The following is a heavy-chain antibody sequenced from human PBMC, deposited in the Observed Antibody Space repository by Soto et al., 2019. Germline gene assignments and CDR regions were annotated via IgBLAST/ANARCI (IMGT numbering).Heavy chain of an antibody. V-gene: IGHV4-39*02. D-gene: IGHD2-15*01. Sequence: SETLSLTCTVSGGSISSSTYYWGWMRQPPGKGLEWIASFFIGGNTYYNPSLKSRVTISVDTSKNQFSLKLSSVTAADTAVYYCARDRVVVAATPSTDYYGMDVWGQGTTVTVSS. J-gene: IGHJ6*02. CDR3: ARDRVVVAATPSTDYYGMDV. CDR1: GGSISSSTYY. CDR2: FFIGGNT.